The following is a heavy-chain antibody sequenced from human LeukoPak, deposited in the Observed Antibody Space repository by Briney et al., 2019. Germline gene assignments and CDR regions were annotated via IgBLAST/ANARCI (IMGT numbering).Heavy chain of an antibody. CDR1: GFTFSSYA. CDR2: ISGSGGST. D-gene: IGHD3-9*01. J-gene: IGHJ4*02. CDR3: AKVTLKGRYFDWLSNRPYTATMYYFDY. V-gene: IGHV3-23*01. Sequence: GGSLRLSCAASGFTFSSYAMSWVRQAPGKGLEWVSAISGSGGSTYYADSVKGRFTISRDNSKNTLYLQMNSLRAEDTAVYYCAKVTLKGRYFDWLSNRPYTATMYYFDYWGQGTLVTVSS.